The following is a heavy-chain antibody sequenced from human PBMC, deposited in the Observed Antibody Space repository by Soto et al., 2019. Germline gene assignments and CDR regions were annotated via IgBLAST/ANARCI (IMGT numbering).Heavy chain of an antibody. CDR3: ARGRAAAGTIWVSPVRPESLYYFDY. D-gene: IGHD6-13*01. CDR2: ISAYNGNT. CDR1: GYTFTSYG. V-gene: IGHV1-18*01. Sequence: VASVKVSCKASGYTFTSYGISWVRQAPGQGLEWMGWISAYNGNTNYAQKLQGRVTMTTDTSTSTAYMELRSLRSDDTAVYYCARGRAAAGTIWVSPVRPESLYYFDYWGQGTLVTVSS. J-gene: IGHJ4*02.